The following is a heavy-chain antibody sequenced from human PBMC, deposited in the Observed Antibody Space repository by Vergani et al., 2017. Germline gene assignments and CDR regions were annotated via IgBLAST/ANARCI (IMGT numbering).Heavy chain of an antibody. V-gene: IGHV3-33*01. Sequence: QVQLVESGGGVVQPGRSLRLSCAASGFTFSSYGMHWVRQAPGKGLEWVAVIWYDGSNKYYADYVKGRFTISRDNSKNTLYLQMNSLRAEDTAVYYCARDSRVGATNLDYWGQGTLVTVSS. CDR2: IWYDGSNK. CDR3: ARDSRVGATNLDY. CDR1: GFTFSSYG. D-gene: IGHD1-26*01. J-gene: IGHJ4*02.